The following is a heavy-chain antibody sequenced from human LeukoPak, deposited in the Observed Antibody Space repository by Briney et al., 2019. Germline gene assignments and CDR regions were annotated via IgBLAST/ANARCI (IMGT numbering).Heavy chain of an antibody. J-gene: IGHJ5*02. CDR1: GGSFSGYY. CDR2: VDHSGRT. V-gene: IGHV4-34*01. CDR3: ARAPPGAATGYWFDP. Sequence: SETLSLTCAVYGGSFSGYYWTWIRQPPGKGLEWIGEVDHSGRTNSNASLKSRVTISVDTSKNQFSLKLSSVTAADTAVYYCARAPPGAATGYWFDPWGQGTLVTVSS. D-gene: IGHD6-13*01.